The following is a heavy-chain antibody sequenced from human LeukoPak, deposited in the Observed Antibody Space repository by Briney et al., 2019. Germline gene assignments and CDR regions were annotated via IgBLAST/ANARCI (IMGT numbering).Heavy chain of an antibody. V-gene: IGHV1-2*02. CDR3: PRAAYRPIVVVPAATDFDY. CDR2: INPNSGGT. D-gene: IGHD2-2*01. J-gene: IGHJ4*02. CDR1: GYTFTVYY. Sequence: GASVKVSCKASGYTFTVYYMHWVRQAPGQGLEWMGWINPNSGGTNYAQKFQGRVTMTRDTSISTAYMELSRLRSDDTAVYYCPRAAYRPIVVVPAATDFDYWGQGTLVTVSS.